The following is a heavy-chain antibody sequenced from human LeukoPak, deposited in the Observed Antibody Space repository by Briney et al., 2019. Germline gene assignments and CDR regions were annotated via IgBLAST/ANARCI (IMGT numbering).Heavy chain of an antibody. V-gene: IGHV6-1*01. CDR3: ARERWGELFDY. D-gene: IGHD1-26*01. Sequence: SQTLSLTCAISGDSVSRDNVAWNWIRQSPSGGLEWLGRTYYRSLLYNDYAISVRGRITIKADTSKNQFSLKLSSVTAADTAVYYCARERWGELFDYWGQGTLVTVSS. CDR1: GDSVSRDNVA. CDR2: TYYRSLLYN. J-gene: IGHJ4*02.